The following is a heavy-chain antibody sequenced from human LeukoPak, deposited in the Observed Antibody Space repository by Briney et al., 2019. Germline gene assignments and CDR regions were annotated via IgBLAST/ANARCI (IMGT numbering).Heavy chain of an antibody. CDR1: GGSFSGYY. CDR3: VSRWSGRRTYYYYYGMDV. J-gene: IGHJ6*02. Sequence: SETLSLTCAVYGGSFSGYYWSWIRQPPGKGLEWIGEINHSGSTNYNPSLKSRVTISVDTSKNQFSLKLSSVTAADTAVYYCVSRWSGRRTYYYYYGMDVWGQGTTVTVSS. D-gene: IGHD6-25*01. CDR2: INHSGST. V-gene: IGHV4-34*01.